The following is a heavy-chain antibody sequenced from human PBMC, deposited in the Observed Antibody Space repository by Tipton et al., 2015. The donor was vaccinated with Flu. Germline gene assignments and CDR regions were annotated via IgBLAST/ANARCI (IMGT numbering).Heavy chain of an antibody. CDR2: VFHSGLT. V-gene: IGHV4-39*07. CDR1: GGSINSTTYY. CDR3: AEVLGNSEWGFYFDS. Sequence: GLVKPSETLSLTCTVSGGSINSTTYYWGWVRQPPGKGLEWIATVFHSGLTYYNPSLKGRVSISIDTSKNQFSLKLRSVTAADTAVYFCAEVLGNSEWGFYFDSWGQGTLVTVSS. D-gene: IGHD3-3*01. J-gene: IGHJ4*02.